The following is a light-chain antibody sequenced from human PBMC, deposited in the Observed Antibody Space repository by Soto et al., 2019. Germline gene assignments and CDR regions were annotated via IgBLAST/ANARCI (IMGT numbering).Light chain of an antibody. CDR2: GAS. J-gene: IGKJ3*01. Sequence: IVLTQSPGTLSLSPGERATLSCRASQSINNRYLAGYQQKPGQAPRLLIYGASSRATGIPDRFIGSGSGTDFTLTISRLEPEDFAVYYCQQFGSSPGFTFGPGTKVDIK. V-gene: IGKV3-20*01. CDR1: QSINNRY. CDR3: QQFGSSPGFT.